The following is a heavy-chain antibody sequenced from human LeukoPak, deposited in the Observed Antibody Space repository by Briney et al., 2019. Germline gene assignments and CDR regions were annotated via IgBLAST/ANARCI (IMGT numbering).Heavy chain of an antibody. D-gene: IGHD3-10*01. J-gene: IGHJ5*02. CDR2: IYHSGST. CDR1: GYSISSGYY. Sequence: SETLSLTCTVSGYSISSGYYWGWIRQPPGKGLEWIGSIYHSGSTYYNPSLKSRVTISVDTSKNQFSLKLSSVTAADTAVYYCARDRRFGFMVRGVSTGHWFDPWGQGTLVTVSS. CDR3: ARDRRFGFMVRGVSTGHWFDP. V-gene: IGHV4-38-2*02.